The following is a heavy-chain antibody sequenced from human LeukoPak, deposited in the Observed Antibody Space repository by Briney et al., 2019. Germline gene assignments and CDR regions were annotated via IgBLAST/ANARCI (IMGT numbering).Heavy chain of an antibody. CDR1: GFTFSSYA. V-gene: IGHV3-23*01. D-gene: IGHD3-22*01. CDR2: ITGTGGST. CDR3: AKVKYSSGYEDDAFDI. Sequence: PGGSLRLSCAASGFTFSSYAMSWVRQAPGKGLEWVSSITGTGGSTYYADSVKGRFTISRDNSKNTLYLQMNSLRAEDTAVHYCAKVKYSSGYEDDAFDIWGRGTMVTVSS. J-gene: IGHJ3*02.